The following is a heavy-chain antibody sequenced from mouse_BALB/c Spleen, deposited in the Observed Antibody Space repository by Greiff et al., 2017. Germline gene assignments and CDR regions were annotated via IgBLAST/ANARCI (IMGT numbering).Heavy chain of an antibody. Sequence: QVQLQQSGAELAKPGASVKMSCKASGYTFTSYWMHWVKQRPGQGLEWIGYINPSTGYTEYNQKFKDKATLTADKSSSTAYMQLSSLTSEDSAVYYCARFDYGSSAWFAYWGQGTLVTVSA. CDR3: ARFDYGSSAWFAY. CDR1: GYTFTSYW. D-gene: IGHD1-1*01. CDR2: INPSTGYT. V-gene: IGHV1-7*01. J-gene: IGHJ3*01.